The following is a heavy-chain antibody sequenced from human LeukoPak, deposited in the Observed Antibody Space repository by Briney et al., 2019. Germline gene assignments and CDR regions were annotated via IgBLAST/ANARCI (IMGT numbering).Heavy chain of an antibody. J-gene: IGHJ4*02. CDR1: GFTFSSYG. Sequence: AGGSLRLSCAASGFTFSSYGMSWVRQAPGKGLEWVSAISGSGDSTYYADSVKGRFTFSRDNSKNTLYLQMNSLRAEDTAVYYCARSGHYYDSSGYYYYLDYWGQGTLVTVSS. V-gene: IGHV3-23*01. CDR2: ISGSGDST. CDR3: ARSGHYYDSSGYYYYLDY. D-gene: IGHD3-22*01.